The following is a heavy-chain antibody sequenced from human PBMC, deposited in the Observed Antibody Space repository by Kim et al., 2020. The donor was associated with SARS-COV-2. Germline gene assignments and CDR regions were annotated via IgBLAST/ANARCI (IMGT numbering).Heavy chain of an antibody. Sequence: SVKVSCKASGFTFTSSAMQWVRQARGQRLEWIGWIVVGSGNTNYAQKFQERVTITRDMSTSTAYMELSSLRSEDTAVYYCAADSRRNYDFWSGPQGLYYYYYMDVWGKGTTVTVSS. J-gene: IGHJ6*03. CDR2: IVVGSGNT. CDR1: GFTFTSSA. CDR3: AADSRRNYDFWSGPQGLYYYYYMDV. V-gene: IGHV1-58*02. D-gene: IGHD3-3*01.